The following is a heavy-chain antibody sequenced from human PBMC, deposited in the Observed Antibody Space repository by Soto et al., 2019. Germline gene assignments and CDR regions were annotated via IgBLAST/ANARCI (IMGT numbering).Heavy chain of an antibody. D-gene: IGHD3-3*01. J-gene: IGHJ4*02. CDR2: FDPEDGET. CDR1: GYTLTELS. CDR3: ATDPSFRFLEWLFL. Sequence: ASVKVSCKVSGYTLTELSMHWVRQAPGKGLEWMGGFDPEDGETIYAQKFQGRVTMTEDTSTDTAYMELSSLRSEDTAVYYCATDPSFRFLEWLFLWGQGTLVTVSS. V-gene: IGHV1-24*01.